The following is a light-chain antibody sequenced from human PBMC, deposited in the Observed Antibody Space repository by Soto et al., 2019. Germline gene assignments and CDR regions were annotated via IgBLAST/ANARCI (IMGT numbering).Light chain of an antibody. CDR2: GAS. CDR1: QSVGTN. CDR3: QQRNTWPLYS. J-gene: IGKJ2*01. Sequence: EIVLTQSPAPLSLSPGERATLSCRASQSVGTNLAWYQQTTGQAPRLLIHGASNRAAGIPARFSGSGSGTDFTLTISSLEPEDFAIYYCQQRNTWPLYSFGQGTKLEI. V-gene: IGKV3-11*01.